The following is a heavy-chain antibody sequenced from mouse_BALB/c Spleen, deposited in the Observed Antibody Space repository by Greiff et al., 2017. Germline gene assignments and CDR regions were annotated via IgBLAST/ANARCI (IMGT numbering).Heavy chain of an antibody. CDR3: ARSGVRRGWFAY. V-gene: IGHV1-77*01. Sequence: VQLQQSGAELARPGASVKLSCKASGYTFTDYYINWVKQRTGQGLEWIGEIYPGSGNTYYNEKFKGKATLTADKSSSTAYMQLSSLTSEDSAVYFCARSGVRRGWFAYWGQGTLVTVSA. CDR2: IYPGSGNT. D-gene: IGHD2-14*01. CDR1: GYTFTDYY. J-gene: IGHJ3*01.